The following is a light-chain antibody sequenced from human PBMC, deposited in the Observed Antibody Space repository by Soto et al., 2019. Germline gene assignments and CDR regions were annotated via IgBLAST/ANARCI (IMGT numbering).Light chain of an antibody. J-gene: IGKJ1*01. CDR2: GAS. Sequence: EIDLTQSPGTLSLSPGDRATLSCRASQSLSSGFLAWYQQKPGQAPRLLIYGASSRATGIPDRFSGSGSGTDFTLTISRLEPEDFAVYYCQQYDSSPRTFAQGTK. V-gene: IGKV3-20*01. CDR3: QQYDSSPRT. CDR1: QSLSSGF.